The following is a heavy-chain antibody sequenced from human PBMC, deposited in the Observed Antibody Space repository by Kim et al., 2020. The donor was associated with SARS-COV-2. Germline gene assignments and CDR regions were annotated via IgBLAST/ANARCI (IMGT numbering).Heavy chain of an antibody. CDR1: GFTFSSYG. V-gene: IGHV3-33*01. CDR2: IWYDGSNK. Sequence: GGSLRLSCAASGFTFSSYGMHWVRQAPGKGLEWVAVIWYDGSNKDYADSVKGRFTISRDNSKNTLYLQMNSLRAEDTAVYYCARGKKTVTVTTGYYGMDVWGQGTTVTVSS. J-gene: IGHJ6*02. D-gene: IGHD4-4*01. CDR3: ARGKKTVTVTTGYYGMDV.